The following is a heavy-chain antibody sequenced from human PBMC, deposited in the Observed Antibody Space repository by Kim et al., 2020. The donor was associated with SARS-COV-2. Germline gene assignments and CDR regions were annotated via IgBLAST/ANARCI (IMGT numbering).Heavy chain of an antibody. V-gene: IGHV4-31*03. D-gene: IGHD2-15*01. CDR1: GGSISSGGYY. J-gene: IGHJ6*02. Sequence: SETLSLTCTVSGGSISSGGYYWSWIRQHPGKGLEWIGYIYYSGSTYYNPSLKSRVTISVDTSKNQFSLKLSSVTAADTAVYYCARDPHPPTLKPVVRSKPDLHYGMDVWGQGTTVTVSS. CDR2: IYYSGST. CDR3: ARDPHPPTLKPVVRSKPDLHYGMDV.